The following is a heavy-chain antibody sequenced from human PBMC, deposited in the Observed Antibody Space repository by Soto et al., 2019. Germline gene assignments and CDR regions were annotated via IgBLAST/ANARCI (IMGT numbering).Heavy chain of an antibody. Sequence: GGSLRLSCAASGFTFSSYWRSWVRQAPGKGLEWVANIKQDGSERYYVDSVKGRFTISRDNAKNSLYLQMNSLRAEDTAVFYCARFGSSWNFDYWGQGTLVTVSS. V-gene: IGHV3-7*01. CDR3: ARFGSSWNFDY. CDR1: GFTFSSYW. J-gene: IGHJ4*02. D-gene: IGHD6-13*01. CDR2: IKQDGSER.